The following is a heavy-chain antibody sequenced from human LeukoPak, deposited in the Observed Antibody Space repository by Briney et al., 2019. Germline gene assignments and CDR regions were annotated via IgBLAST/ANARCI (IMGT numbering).Heavy chain of an antibody. CDR3: ARDRTGSTTTPIDY. V-gene: IGHV1-18*01. J-gene: IGHJ4*02. CDR2: ISGYNGDT. CDR1: GYTFASYG. D-gene: IGHD7-27*01. Sequence: ASVKVSCKASGYTFASYGITWVRQAPGQGLEWMGWISGYNGDTNCAQELQGRVTMTTDASTSTAYLDLRSLRSDDTAVYYCARDRTGSTTTPIDYWGQGTLVTVSS.